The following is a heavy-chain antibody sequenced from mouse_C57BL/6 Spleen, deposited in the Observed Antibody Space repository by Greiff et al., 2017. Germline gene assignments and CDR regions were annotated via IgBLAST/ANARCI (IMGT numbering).Heavy chain of an antibody. CDR2: IDPSDSET. D-gene: IGHD1-1*01. J-gene: IGHJ2*01. CDR3: ARYYYGSSYHGFDY. Sequence: QVHVKQSGAELVRPGSSVKLSCKASGYTFTSYWMHWVKQRPIQGLEWIGNIDPSDSETHYNQKFKDKATLTVDKSSSTAYMQLSSLTSEDSAVYYCARYYYGSSYHGFDYWGQGTTLTVSS. V-gene: IGHV1-52*01. CDR1: GYTFTSYW.